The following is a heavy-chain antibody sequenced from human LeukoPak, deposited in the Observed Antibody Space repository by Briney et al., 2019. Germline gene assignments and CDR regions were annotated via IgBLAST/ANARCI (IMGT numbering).Heavy chain of an antibody. CDR3: ARGLQETLAWLKALSAFDI. V-gene: IGHV1-18*01. D-gene: IGHD5-24*01. CDR2: ISAYNGNI. Sequence: ASVKVSCKASGYTFTSYGISWVRQAPGQGLERMGWISAYNGNINYAQKLQGRVTMSTDTSTSTGYMELRSLRSDDTAVYYCARGLQETLAWLKALSAFDIWGQGTMVTVSS. CDR1: GYTFTSYG. J-gene: IGHJ3*02.